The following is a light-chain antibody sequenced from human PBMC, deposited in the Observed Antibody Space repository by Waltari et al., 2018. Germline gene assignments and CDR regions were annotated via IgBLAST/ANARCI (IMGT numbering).Light chain of an antibody. CDR3: QQSYRTPT. CDR2: GAS. J-gene: IGKJ1*01. Sequence: DIEMTQSPSSLSASVGVSVTISCRASQSVSNNLHWYRQRPGTAPDLLIYGASILQSGVPSRFSGSGSGTHFTLTITSLQPEDFATYYCQQSYRTPTFGQGTKVEI. CDR1: QSVSNN. V-gene: IGKV1-39*01.